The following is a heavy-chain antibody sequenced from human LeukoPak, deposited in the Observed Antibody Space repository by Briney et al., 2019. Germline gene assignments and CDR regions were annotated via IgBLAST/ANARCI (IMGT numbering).Heavy chain of an antibody. Sequence: ASVKVSCKASGYSFTDYYMHWVRQAPGQGLEWMGWINPNSGGTNSAQKFQGRVTMTRDTSITTVYMEVSWLTSDDTAIYYCARADRLHGGPYLIGPWGQGTLVTVSS. CDR3: ARADRLHGGPYLIGP. J-gene: IGHJ5*02. CDR1: GYSFTDYY. D-gene: IGHD2-21*01. CDR2: INPNSGGT. V-gene: IGHV1-2*02.